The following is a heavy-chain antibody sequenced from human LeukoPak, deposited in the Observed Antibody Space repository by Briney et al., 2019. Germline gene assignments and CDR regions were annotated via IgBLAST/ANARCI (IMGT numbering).Heavy chain of an antibody. CDR1: GFNFNIYW. CDR2: INQDGSEI. J-gene: IGHJ6*02. Sequence: GGSLRLSCAASGFNFNIYWMSWVRQAPGKGLEWVANINQDGSEIYYVDSVKGRLTISRDNAKNTLFLQMNSLRAEDTADFYCARAGGPHTVDVWGQGTTVIVSS. V-gene: IGHV3-7*01. D-gene: IGHD2-8*02. CDR3: ARAGGPHTVDV.